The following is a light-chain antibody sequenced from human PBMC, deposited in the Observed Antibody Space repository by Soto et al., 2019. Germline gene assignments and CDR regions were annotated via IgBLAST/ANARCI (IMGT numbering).Light chain of an antibody. V-gene: IGLV3-21*04. J-gene: IGLJ1*01. CDR2: YDN. Sequence: SYELTQPPSESVAPGETASITCGGDKIGRKSVHWYQQRPGQAPVLVMYYDNDRPSEIPERFSGSNSGNTATLSISRVEAVDEADYYCQVWDSSSDHYVFGTGTKVTVL. CDR1: KIGRKS. CDR3: QVWDSSSDHYV.